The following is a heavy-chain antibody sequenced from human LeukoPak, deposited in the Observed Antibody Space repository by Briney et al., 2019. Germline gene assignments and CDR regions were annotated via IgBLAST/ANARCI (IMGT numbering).Heavy chain of an antibody. Sequence: GESLRISCKASGYRFISHWIGWVRQKPGKGLEWMGIVFPDDSDTRVSPSFQGQVTISADKSISTAFLQWSSLSASDTAMYYCARRKGYYDTSGYYAFDYWGQGTLVTVSS. CDR2: VFPDDSDT. CDR1: GYRFISHW. J-gene: IGHJ4*02. CDR3: ARRKGYYDTSGYYAFDY. D-gene: IGHD3-22*01. V-gene: IGHV5-51*01.